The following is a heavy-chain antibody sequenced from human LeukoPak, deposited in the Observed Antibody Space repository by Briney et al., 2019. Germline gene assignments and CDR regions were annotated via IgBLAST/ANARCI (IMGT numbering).Heavy chain of an antibody. D-gene: IGHD2-21*02. J-gene: IGHJ6*02. CDR1: GYTFTSYY. V-gene: IGHV1-46*01. CDR3: ARGYCGGDCYSLAYYYGMDV. CDR2: INPSGGST. Sequence: VASVRVSCKASGYTFTSYYMHWVRQAPGQGLEWMGIINPSGGSTSYAQKFQGRVTMTRDTSTSTVYMELSSLRSEDTAVYYCARGYCGGDCYSLAYYYGMDVWGQGTTVTVSS.